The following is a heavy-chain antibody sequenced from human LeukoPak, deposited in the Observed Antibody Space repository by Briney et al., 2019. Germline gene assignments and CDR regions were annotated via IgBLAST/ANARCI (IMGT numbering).Heavy chain of an antibody. D-gene: IGHD2-15*01. Sequence: ASVRVSCKASGYIFIDSYLHWVRQAPRRGLEWLGWISPNSGDTYYAPKFQGKITLTRDTSVSTAYMDVRSLRSDDTAVYYCARDETADCSRGSCYWDWGQGTLVTVSS. CDR1: GYIFIDSY. CDR2: ISPNSGDT. V-gene: IGHV1-2*02. CDR3: ARDETADCSRGSCYWD. J-gene: IGHJ4*02.